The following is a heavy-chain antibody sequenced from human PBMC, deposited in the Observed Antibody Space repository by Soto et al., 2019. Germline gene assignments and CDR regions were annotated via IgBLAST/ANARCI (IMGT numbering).Heavy chain of an antibody. CDR1: GGSISSGGYS. J-gene: IGHJ4*02. CDR2: IYHSGST. D-gene: IGHD3-16*02. CDR3: ASTIVIPKEYYFDY. V-gene: IGHV4-30-2*01. Sequence: QLQLQESGSGLVKPSQTLSLTCAVSGGSISSGGYSWSWIRQPPGKGLEWIGYIYHSGSTYYNPSLKSRVTISVDRSKNQFSLKLSSVTAADTAVYYCASTIVIPKEYYFDYWGQGTLVTVSS.